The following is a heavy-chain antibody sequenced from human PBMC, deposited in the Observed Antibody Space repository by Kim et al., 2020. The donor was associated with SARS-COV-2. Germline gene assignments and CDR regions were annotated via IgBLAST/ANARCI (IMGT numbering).Heavy chain of an antibody. CDR2: INPNSGGT. V-gene: IGHV1-2*02. CDR1: GYTFTGYY. CDR3: ARDGPPVSDSDYGSGSYPRRYYYYGMDV. Sequence: ASVKVSCKASGYTFTGYYMHWVRQAPGQGLEWMGWINPNSGGTNHAQKFQGRVTMTRDTSISTAYMELSRLRSDDTAVYYCARDGPPVSDSDYGSGSYPRRYYYYGMDVWGQGTTVTVSS. D-gene: IGHD3-10*01. J-gene: IGHJ6*02.